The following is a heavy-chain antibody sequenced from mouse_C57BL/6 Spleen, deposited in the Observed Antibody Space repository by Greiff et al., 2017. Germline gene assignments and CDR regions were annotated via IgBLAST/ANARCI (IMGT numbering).Heavy chain of an antibody. CDR3: AREGGSSPYYAMDY. CDR1: GYSITSGNY. CDR2: ISYDGSN. V-gene: IGHV3-6*01. J-gene: IGHJ4*01. Sequence: EVQLQESGPGLVKPSQSLSLTCSVTGYSITSGNYWNWIRQFPGNKLEWMGYISYDGSNNYNPSLKNRISITRDTSKHQFFLKLNSVTTEDTATYYCAREGGSSPYYAMDYWGQGTSVTVSS. D-gene: IGHD1-1*01.